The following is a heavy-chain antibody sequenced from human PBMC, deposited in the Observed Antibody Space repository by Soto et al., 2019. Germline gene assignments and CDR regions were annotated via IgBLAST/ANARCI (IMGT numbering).Heavy chain of an antibody. CDR1: GFSFSSYL. D-gene: IGHD3-3*01. CDR3: ARSNYDFWSGGSLDI. J-gene: IGHJ3*02. CDR2: IKQDGSQK. V-gene: IGHV3-7*03. Sequence: GGSLRLSCAASGFSFSSYLMNWVRQSPGKGLEWVANIKQDGSQKYYVDSVKGRFTISRDNAKNSLYLQMNSLRAEDTAIYYCARSNYDFWSGGSLDIWGQGTMVTVSS.